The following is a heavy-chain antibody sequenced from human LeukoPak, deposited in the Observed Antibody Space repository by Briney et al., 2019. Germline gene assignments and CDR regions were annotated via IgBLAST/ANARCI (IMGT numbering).Heavy chain of an antibody. D-gene: IGHD7-27*01. CDR3: GRGHWGLDY. J-gene: IGHJ4*02. CDR1: RFSFSTYS. V-gene: IGHV3-21*01. CDR2: ISSNSGDL. Sequence: GGSLRLSCTASRFSFSTYSMNWVRQAPGKGLEWVSCISSNSGDLYYADSVKGRFTISRDNAKSSLYLQMNSLRAEDTAVYYCGRGHWGLDYWGQGALVTVSS.